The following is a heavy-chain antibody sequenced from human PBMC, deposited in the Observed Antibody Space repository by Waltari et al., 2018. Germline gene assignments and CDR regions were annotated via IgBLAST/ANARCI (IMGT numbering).Heavy chain of an antibody. J-gene: IGHJ5*02. V-gene: IGHV4-4*07. CDR3: ARGGGNSGSYYVGWFDP. D-gene: IGHD1-26*01. Sequence: QVQLQESGPGLVKPSETLSLTCTVSGGSISSYYWSWIRQPAGKGLEWIGRIYTSGSTNYHPSLKSRVTISVDKSKNQFSLKLSSVTAADTVVYYCARGGGNSGSYYVGWFDPWGQGTLVTVSS. CDR2: IYTSGST. CDR1: GGSISSYY.